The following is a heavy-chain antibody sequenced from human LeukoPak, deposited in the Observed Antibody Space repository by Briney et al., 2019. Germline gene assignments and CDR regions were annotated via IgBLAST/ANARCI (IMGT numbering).Heavy chain of an antibody. D-gene: IGHD2-2*02. CDR2: INHSGST. CDR3: ARVVVVPAAIGDV. V-gene: IGHV4-34*01. J-gene: IGHJ6*04. CDR1: GGSFSGYY. Sequence: SETLSLTCAVSGGSFSGYYWSWIRQPPGKGLEWIGEINHSGSTNYNPSLKSRVTISVDTSKNQLSLKLSSVTAADTAVYYCARVVVVPAAIGDVWGKGTTVTVSS.